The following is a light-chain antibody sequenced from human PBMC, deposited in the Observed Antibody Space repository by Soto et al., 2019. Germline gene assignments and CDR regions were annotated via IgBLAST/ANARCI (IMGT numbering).Light chain of an antibody. CDR3: QQSYSTLLIT. Sequence: DIQMTQSPSFLSASVGDRVTISCRASQALNTYLNWYQQKPGKAPKLLIYGTSDLQNGVPSRFSGGGSGKDFTLTISSLQPEDFATFYCQQSYSTLLITFGQGKRLEV. CDR2: GTS. CDR1: QALNTY. V-gene: IGKV1-39*01. J-gene: IGKJ5*01.